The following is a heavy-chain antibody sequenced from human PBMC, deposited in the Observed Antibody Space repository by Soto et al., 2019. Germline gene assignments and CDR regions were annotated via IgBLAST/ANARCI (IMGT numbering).Heavy chain of an antibody. CDR2: ISGSGADT. V-gene: IGHV3-23*01. Sequence: EVQLLESGGGLVQPGGSLRLSCAPSGFIFSNYAMSWVRQARGKGLEWVSAISGSGADTYYTESVKGRFTFSRDNFKNTLYLQMNSLRAEDTAVYYCAKDTGRGGGSVFDYWGQGTLVTVSS. CDR1: GFIFSNYA. CDR3: AKDTGRGGGSVFDY. D-gene: IGHD2-15*01. J-gene: IGHJ4*02.